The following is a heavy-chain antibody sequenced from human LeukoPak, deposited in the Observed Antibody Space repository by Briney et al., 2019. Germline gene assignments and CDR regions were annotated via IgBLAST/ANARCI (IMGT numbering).Heavy chain of an antibody. V-gene: IGHV3-30*18. D-gene: IGHD2-2*01. CDR2: ISYDGSNK. CDR1: GFTFSSYG. J-gene: IGHJ6*04. CDR3: AKDRLEYQLVPYYYGMDV. Sequence: PGGSLRLSCAASGFTFSSYGMHWVRQAPGKGLEWVAVISYDGSNKYYADSVKGRFTISRDNSKNTLYLQMNSLRAEDTAVYYCAKDRLEYQLVPYYYGMDVWGKGTTVTVSS.